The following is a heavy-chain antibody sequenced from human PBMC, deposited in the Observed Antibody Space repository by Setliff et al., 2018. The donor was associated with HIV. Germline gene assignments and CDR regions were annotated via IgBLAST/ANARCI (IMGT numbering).Heavy chain of an antibody. D-gene: IGHD3-10*01. CDR2: FDPQDGET. V-gene: IGHV1-24*01. J-gene: IGHJ2*01. Sequence: ASVKVSCKVYGYTLSELSIHWVRQAPGKGLEWMGYFDPQDGETVYAQKFQGRVTLTEDTSTGTAYMELSSLRYEDTAVYYCARDDHYYDSGSYYSDWYFDLWDRGTLVTVSS. CDR3: ARDDHYYDSGSYYSDWYFDL. CDR1: GYTLSELS.